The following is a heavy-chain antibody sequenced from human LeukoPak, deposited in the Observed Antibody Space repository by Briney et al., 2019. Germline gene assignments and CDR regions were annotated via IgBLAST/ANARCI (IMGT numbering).Heavy chain of an antibody. CDR3: AKDVGDFDWLLPDY. CDR1: GLTFSSYA. CDR2: ISGSGGST. Sequence: TGGSLRLSCAASGLTFSSYAVSWVRQAPGKGLEWVSAISGSGGSTYYADSVKGRFTISRDNSKNTLYLQMNSLRAEDTAVYYCAKDVGDFDWLLPDYWGQGTLVTVSS. J-gene: IGHJ4*02. D-gene: IGHD3-9*01. V-gene: IGHV3-23*01.